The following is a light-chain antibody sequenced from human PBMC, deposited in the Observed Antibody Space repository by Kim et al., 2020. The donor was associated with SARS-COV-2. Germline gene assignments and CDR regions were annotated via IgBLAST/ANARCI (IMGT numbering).Light chain of an antibody. V-gene: IGLV3-9*01. Sequence: SYELTQPLSVSVSPGQTAIITCGGNKIGSKNVNWYQQKPGQAPELVIYRDSNRPSGIPERVSGSNSGNTATLTISRAQAGDEADYYCQVWDSGTVFGGGTKLTVL. J-gene: IGLJ3*02. CDR3: QVWDSGTV. CDR1: KIGSKN. CDR2: RDS.